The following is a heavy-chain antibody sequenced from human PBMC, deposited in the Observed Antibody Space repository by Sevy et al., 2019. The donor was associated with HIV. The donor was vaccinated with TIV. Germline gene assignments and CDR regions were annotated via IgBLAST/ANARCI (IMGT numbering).Heavy chain of an antibody. J-gene: IGHJ3*02. CDR2: IYGSGGVT. V-gene: IGHV3-23*01. CDR1: GFTFSSYA. Sequence: GGSLRLSCAASGFTFSSYAMNWVRQAPGKGLEWVSTIYGSGGVTYYADSVKGRFTISRDKSKNTLYLQMNSLRAEDTAVYYCAGGRYDSSGSFDAFEIWGQGTMVTVSS. D-gene: IGHD3-22*01. CDR3: AGGRYDSSGSFDAFEI.